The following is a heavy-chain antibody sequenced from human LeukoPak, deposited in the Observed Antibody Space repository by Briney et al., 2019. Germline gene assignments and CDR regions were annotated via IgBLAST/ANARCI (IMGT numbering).Heavy chain of an antibody. CDR1: GGSISSGGYY. J-gene: IGHJ4*02. Sequence: ASETLSLTCTVSGGSISSGGYYWNWIRQHPGKGLEWIRHMYYSGYTYYNPSLKSRVTISVDTSKNQFSLKLRSVTAADTAVYYCAREVVSMIEVGYFDYWGQGTLVTVAA. D-gene: IGHD3-22*01. V-gene: IGHV4-31*03. CDR3: AREVVSMIEVGYFDY. CDR2: MYYSGYT.